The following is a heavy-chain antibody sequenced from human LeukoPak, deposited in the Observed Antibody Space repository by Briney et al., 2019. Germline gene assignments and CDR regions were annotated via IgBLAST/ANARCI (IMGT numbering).Heavy chain of an antibody. J-gene: IGHJ4*02. CDR3: ERDHRSAFET. V-gene: IGHV3-48*04. Sequence: GGSLRLSCAASGFTFSDYSMNWVRQAPGKGLEWISYVGISSGNTKYADSVKGRFTISGDSAKNSVFLQTNSLRVEDTAVYYCERDHRSAFETWGQGPLVTFS. CDR2: VGISSGNT. CDR1: GFTFSDYS. D-gene: IGHD3-9*01.